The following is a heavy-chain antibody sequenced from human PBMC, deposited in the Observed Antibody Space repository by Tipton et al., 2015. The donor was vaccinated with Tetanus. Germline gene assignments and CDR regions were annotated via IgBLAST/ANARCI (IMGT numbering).Heavy chain of an antibody. D-gene: IGHD3-22*01. CDR2: IDPNSGGT. CDR3: ARDRGDYIYYGMDV. CDR1: GYTFTGYY. Sequence: QLVQSGAEMKKPGASVKASCKASGYTFTGYYIYWVRQAPGQGLEWMGWIDPNSGGTNYAQKFQGRVTMTRDTSISTAYMELSSLRSDDTAVYYCARDRGDYIYYGMDVWGPGTTVTVS. J-gene: IGHJ6*02. V-gene: IGHV1-2*02.